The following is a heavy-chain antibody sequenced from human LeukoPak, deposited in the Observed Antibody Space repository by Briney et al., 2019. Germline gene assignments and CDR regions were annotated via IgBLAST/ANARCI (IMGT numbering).Heavy chain of an antibody. CDR2: ISSSGSTI. CDR1: GFTFSSYE. Sequence: GGSLRLSCAASGFTFSSYEMNWVRQAPGKGLEWVSYISSSGSTIYYADSVKGRFTISRDNAKNSLYLQMNSLRAEDTAVYYCAKDLDDYGDYAIDYWGQGTLVTVSS. V-gene: IGHV3-48*03. J-gene: IGHJ4*02. CDR3: AKDLDDYGDYAIDY. D-gene: IGHD4-17*01.